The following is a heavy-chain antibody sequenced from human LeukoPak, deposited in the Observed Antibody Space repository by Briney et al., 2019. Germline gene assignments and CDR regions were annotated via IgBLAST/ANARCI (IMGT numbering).Heavy chain of an antibody. CDR2: IRYDGSNK. D-gene: IGHD2-2*01. J-gene: IGHJ4*02. V-gene: IGHV3-30*02. Sequence: PGGSLRLSCAASGFTFSSYGMHWVRQAPGKGLEWVASIRYDGSNKYYADSVKGRFTISRDNSKNTLYLQMNSLRAEDTAVYYCSLSVVVVPAAMLDYWGQGTLVTVSS. CDR1: GFTFSSYG. CDR3: SLSVVVVPAAMLDY.